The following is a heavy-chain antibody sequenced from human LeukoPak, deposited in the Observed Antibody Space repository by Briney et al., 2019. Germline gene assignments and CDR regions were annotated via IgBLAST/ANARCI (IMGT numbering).Heavy chain of an antibody. CDR2: IYYRGST. CDR1: GGSMTNYY. J-gene: IGHJ5*02. D-gene: IGHD3-3*01. V-gene: IGHV4-59*08. CDR3: ARHGGGISGA. Sequence: HSETLSLTCTVSGGSMTNYYWSWIRQPPGRGLEWIGYIYYRGSTTYNPSLKSRVTISVDTSKNQSSLKLNSVTAADTAVYYCARHGGGISGAWGQGTLVTVSS.